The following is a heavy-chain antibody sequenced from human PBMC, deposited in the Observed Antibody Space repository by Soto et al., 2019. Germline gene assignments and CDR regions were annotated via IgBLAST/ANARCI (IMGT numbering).Heavy chain of an antibody. J-gene: IGHJ2*01. CDR1: GFTFSSYA. Sequence: EVQLLESGGGLVQPGGSLRLSCAASGFTFSSYAMSWVRQAPGKGLEWVSAISGSGGSTYYADSVKGRFTISRDNSKNRMYLQMNSLRAEDTAVYYCAKDQVNGDIYWYFDLWGRGTLVTVSS. D-gene: IGHD4-17*01. V-gene: IGHV3-23*01. CDR2: ISGSGGST. CDR3: AKDQVNGDIYWYFDL.